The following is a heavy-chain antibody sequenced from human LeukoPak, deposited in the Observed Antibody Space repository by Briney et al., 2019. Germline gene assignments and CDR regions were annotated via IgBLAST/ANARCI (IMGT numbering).Heavy chain of an antibody. V-gene: IGHV1-69*13. Sequence: GASVKVSCKASGGTFISYAISWVRQAPGQGLEWMGGIIPIFGTANYAQKFQGRVTITADESTSTAYMELSSLRSEDTAVYYCARTTSLRITPELDYWGQGTLVTVSS. CDR2: IIPIFGTA. D-gene: IGHD2-15*01. J-gene: IGHJ4*02. CDR3: ARTTSLRITPELDY. CDR1: GGTFISYA.